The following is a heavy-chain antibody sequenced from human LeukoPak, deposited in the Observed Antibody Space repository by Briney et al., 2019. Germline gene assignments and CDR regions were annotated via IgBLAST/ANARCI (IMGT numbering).Heavy chain of an antibody. CDR3: AKGLIPGLGELPYYFDY. D-gene: IGHD3-10*01. CDR1: GFTFSSYA. Sequence: GSLRLSCAASGFTFSSYAMSWVRQAPGKGLEWVSAISGSGGSTYYADSVKGRFTISRDNSKNTLYLQMNSLRAEDTAVYYCAKGLIPGLGELPYYFDYWGQGTLVTVSS. J-gene: IGHJ4*02. V-gene: IGHV3-23*01. CDR2: ISGSGGST.